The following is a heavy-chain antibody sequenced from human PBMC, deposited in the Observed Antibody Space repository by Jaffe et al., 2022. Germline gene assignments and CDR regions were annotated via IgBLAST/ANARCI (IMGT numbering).Heavy chain of an antibody. CDR3: ARVSGNGWADY. CDR1: GFTFSSYW. CDR2: IKEEGSEK. J-gene: IGHJ4*02. D-gene: IGHD3-10*01. V-gene: IGHV3-7*01. Sequence: EVQLVESGGGLVQPGGSQRLSCAASGFTFSSYWMSWVRQAPGKGLEWVANIKEEGSEKHYVDSVKGRFTISRDDAKNSLYLQMNSLRADDTAVYYCARVSGNGWADYWGQGTLVSVSS.